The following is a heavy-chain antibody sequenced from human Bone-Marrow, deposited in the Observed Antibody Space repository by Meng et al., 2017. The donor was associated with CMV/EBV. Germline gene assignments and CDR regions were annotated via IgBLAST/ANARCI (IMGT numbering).Heavy chain of an antibody. CDR3: AREAAHAVGFDY. D-gene: IGHD6-6*01. CDR1: GGSISSYY. Sequence: GSLRLSCTVSGGSISSYYWSWIRQPPGKGLEWIGEINHSGSTNYNPSLKSRVTISVDTSKNQFSLKLSSVTAADTAVYYCAREAAHAVGFDYWGQGTLVTGSS. J-gene: IGHJ4*02. CDR2: INHSGST. V-gene: IGHV4-34*01.